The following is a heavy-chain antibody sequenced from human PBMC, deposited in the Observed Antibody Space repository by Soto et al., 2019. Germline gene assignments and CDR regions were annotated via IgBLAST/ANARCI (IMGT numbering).Heavy chain of an antibody. J-gene: IGHJ5*02. CDR3: ARGPYSSTPNWFDP. Sequence: QVQLVQSGAEVKKPGSSVKVSCKASGGTFSSYTISWVRQAPGQGLEWMGRIIPILGIANYAQKFQGRVTITADKSTSTAYMDLSSLRSEDTAVYYCARGPYSSTPNWFDPWGQGTLVTVSS. D-gene: IGHD6-13*01. CDR2: IIPILGIA. CDR1: GGTFSSYT. V-gene: IGHV1-69*02.